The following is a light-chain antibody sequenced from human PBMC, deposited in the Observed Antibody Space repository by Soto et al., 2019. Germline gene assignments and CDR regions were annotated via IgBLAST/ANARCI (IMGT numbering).Light chain of an antibody. CDR2: EDN. J-gene: IGLJ3*02. Sequence: NFMLTQPHSVSESPGKTVTISCTGSSGSIASNYVQWFQQRPGSAPTTVIYEDNKRPSGVPDRFSGSIDSSSNSASLTISGLKTEDEADYYCQSYGDNNQVFGGGTKL. V-gene: IGLV6-57*02. CDR1: SGSIASNY. CDR3: QSYGDNNQV.